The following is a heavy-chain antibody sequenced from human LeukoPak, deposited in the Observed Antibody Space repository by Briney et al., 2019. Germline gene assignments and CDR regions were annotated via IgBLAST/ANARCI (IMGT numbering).Heavy chain of an antibody. J-gene: IGHJ6*02. CDR2: INSDGSSA. CDR1: GFTFSSYW. Sequence: PGGSVRLSCAASGFTFSSYWMHWVRQAPGKGLVWVSRINSDGSSASYVDSVKGRFTISGDNAKNTLFLQMNSLRDEDTAVYYCARDTVTQHYYYGMDVWGQGTTVTVSS. D-gene: IGHD4-11*01. V-gene: IGHV3-74*01. CDR3: ARDTVTQHYYYGMDV.